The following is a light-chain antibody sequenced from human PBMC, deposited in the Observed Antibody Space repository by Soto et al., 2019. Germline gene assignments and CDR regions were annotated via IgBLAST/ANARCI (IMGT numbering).Light chain of an antibody. CDR1: SSNIGAGYD. CDR3: QSYDSSLSGWV. J-gene: IGLJ3*02. Sequence: QSVLTQPPSVSGAPGQRVTISCTESSSNIGAGYDVHWYQQLPGTAPKLLIYGNSNRPSGVPDRFSGSKSGTSASLAITGLXAXXXXDYYCQSYDSSLSGWVFGGGTKLTVL. CDR2: GNS. V-gene: IGLV1-40*01.